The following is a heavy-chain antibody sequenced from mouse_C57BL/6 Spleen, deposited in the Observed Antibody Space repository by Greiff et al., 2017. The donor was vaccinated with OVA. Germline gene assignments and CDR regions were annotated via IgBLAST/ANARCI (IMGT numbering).Heavy chain of an antibody. V-gene: IGHV1-76*01. D-gene: IGHD3-3*01. CDR3: ARGGTSDY. CDR1: GYTFTDYY. J-gene: IGHJ2*01. CDR2: IYPGSGNT. Sequence: QVQLQQSGAELVRPGASVKLSCKASGYTFTDYYINWVKQRPGQGLEWIARIYPGSGNTYYNEKFKGKATLTAEKSSSTAYMQLSSLTSEDSAVFFWARGGTSDYWGQGTTLTVSS.